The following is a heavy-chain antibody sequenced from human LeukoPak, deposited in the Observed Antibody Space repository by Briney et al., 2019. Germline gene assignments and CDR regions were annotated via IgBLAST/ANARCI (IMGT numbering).Heavy chain of an antibody. D-gene: IGHD1-26*01. CDR3: ASSGDVGLCFNY. J-gene: IGHJ4*02. V-gene: IGHV5-51*01. CDR2: IYPGDSDT. CDR1: GYTFRSNW. Sequence: GESLKISCETSGYTFRSNWIAWVRQVPGKGLEWMGIIYPGDSDTRYSPSFQGQVTISADKSISTAYLQWSSLKASDTAMYYCASSGDVGLCFNYWGQGTLVTVSS.